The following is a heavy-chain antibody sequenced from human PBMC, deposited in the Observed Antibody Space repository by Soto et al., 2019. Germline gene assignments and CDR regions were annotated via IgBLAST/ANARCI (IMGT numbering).Heavy chain of an antibody. Sequence: QVQLQESGPGLVKPSQTLSLTCTVSGGSVSSRDYYWSWVRQSPGKRLEWIGYIYFSGSTYYNPCLKSRISMSVDTSRNQLSLRLRSVTAADTAVYYCARDPMPDHYYYGLDVWGQGTEVSVS. J-gene: IGHJ6*02. V-gene: IGHV4-30-4*01. CDR2: IYFSGST. CDR1: GGSVSSRDYY. D-gene: IGHD2-2*01. CDR3: ARDPMPDHYYYGLDV.